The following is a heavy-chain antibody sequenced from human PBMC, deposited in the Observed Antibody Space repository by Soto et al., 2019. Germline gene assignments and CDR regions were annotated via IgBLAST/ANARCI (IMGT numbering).Heavy chain of an antibody. CDR3: ARETLVRGVYFDY. Sequence: QVQLVESGGGVVQPGRSLRLSCAASGFTFSSYGMHWVRQAPGKGLEWVAVIWYDGSNKYYADSVKGRFTISRDNSKNTLYLQMNSLRAEDTAVYYCARETLVRGVYFDYWGQGTLVTVSS. V-gene: IGHV3-33*01. CDR1: GFTFSSYG. CDR2: IWYDGSNK. D-gene: IGHD3-10*01. J-gene: IGHJ4*02.